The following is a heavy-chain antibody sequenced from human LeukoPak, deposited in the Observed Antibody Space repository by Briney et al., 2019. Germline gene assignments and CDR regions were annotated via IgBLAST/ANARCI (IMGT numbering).Heavy chain of an antibody. V-gene: IGHV1-69*06. CDR2: IIPIFGTA. D-gene: IGHD6-19*01. CDR1: GGTFSSYA. J-gene: IGHJ4*02. CDR3: ARNVGYSSGWYDY. Sequence: GASVKVSCKASGGTFSSYAISWVRQAPGQGLEWMGGIIPIFGTANYAQKFQGRVTITADKSTSTAYMELSSLRSEDTAVYYCARNVGYSSGWYDYWGQGTLVTVSS.